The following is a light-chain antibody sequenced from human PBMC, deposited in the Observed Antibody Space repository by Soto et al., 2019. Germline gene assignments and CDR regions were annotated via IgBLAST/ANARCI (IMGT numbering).Light chain of an antibody. J-gene: IGKJ1*01. V-gene: IGKV1-5*03. CDR3: QQYNSYSRT. CDR1: QTISSW. CDR2: KAS. Sequence: SQMTHSPSTLSGSVGDRFTITCRASQTISSWLAWYQQKKGKAPKLMIYKASSLESGVPSRFSGSGYGTEFNLTISSLQPDDFATYYCQQYNSYSRTFGQGTKVDIK.